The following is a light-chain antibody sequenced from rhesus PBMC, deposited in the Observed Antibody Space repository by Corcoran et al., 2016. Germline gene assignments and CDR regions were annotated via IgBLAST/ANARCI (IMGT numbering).Light chain of an antibody. Sequence: DIQMTQSPSSLSASVGDRVTITCRASPGISDYLSWYQQKPGKTPKRLVYAAARWESGVPSRFSGSGSGADFTLTISSLQPEDFAAYYCLQGYSTPYRFGRGTKVEIK. CDR3: LQGYSTPYR. CDR1: PGISDY. J-gene: IGKJ2*01. V-gene: IGKV1-36*02. CDR2: AAA.